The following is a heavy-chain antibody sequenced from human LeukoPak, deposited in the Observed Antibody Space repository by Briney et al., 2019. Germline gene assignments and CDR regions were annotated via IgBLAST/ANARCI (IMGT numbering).Heavy chain of an antibody. J-gene: IGHJ4*02. CDR2: INGEGSDK. CDR3: ARAGAGGATIFYYFDY. CDR1: GFTFSNSW. Sequence: GGSLRLSCAASGFTFSNSWMTWVRQVPGKGLEWVATINGEGSDKYYVDSVKGRFTISRDNAKNSLYLQMNSLRAEDTAVYYCARAGAGGATIFYYFDYWGQGTLVTVSS. D-gene: IGHD5-12*01. V-gene: IGHV3-7*01.